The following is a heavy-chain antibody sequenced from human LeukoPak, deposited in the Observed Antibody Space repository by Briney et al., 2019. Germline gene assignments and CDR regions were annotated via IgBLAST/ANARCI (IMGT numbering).Heavy chain of an antibody. CDR2: ISSSSSYI. CDR1: GFTFSSYS. D-gene: IGHD5-18*01. Sequence: PGGSLRLSCAASGFTFSSYSMNWVRQAPGKGLEWVSSISSSSSYIYYADSVKGRFTMFRDNAKNTGYLQMNSLRAEDTAVYYCAREEFGYSYTYWGLGTPVTVS. CDR3: AREEFGYSYTY. J-gene: IGHJ4*02. V-gene: IGHV3-21*01.